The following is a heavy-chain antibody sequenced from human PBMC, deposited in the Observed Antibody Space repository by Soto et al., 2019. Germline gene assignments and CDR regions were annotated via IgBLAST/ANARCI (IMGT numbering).Heavy chain of an antibody. CDR3: SIGSWSAETFDV. V-gene: IGHV1-69*02. D-gene: IGHD2-2*01. CDR2: IIPMLTVR. CDR1: GGTFSTYT. J-gene: IGHJ3*01. Sequence: QVHLVQSGAEVKKPGSLVKVSCKAAGGTFSTYTLIWVRQAPGQGLEWMGRIIPMLTVRNSAQKFQGRVTLTADKSTSTAFMELTSLRSDDTAVYYCSIGSWSAETFDVWGQGTMVTVSS.